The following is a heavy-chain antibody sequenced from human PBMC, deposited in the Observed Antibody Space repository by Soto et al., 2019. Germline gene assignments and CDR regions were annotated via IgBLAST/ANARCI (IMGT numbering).Heavy chain of an antibody. J-gene: IGHJ4*02. CDR1: GYTFTSYG. CDR3: ARAPGGLWFGEPGIDY. Sequence: QVQLVQSGAEVKKPGASVKVSCKASGYTFTSYGISWVRQAPGQGREWMGWISAYNGNTNYAQKLQGRVTMTTDTSTSPAYMELRSLRSDDTAVYYCARAPGGLWFGEPGIDYWGQGTLVTVSS. D-gene: IGHD3-10*01. CDR2: ISAYNGNT. V-gene: IGHV1-18*01.